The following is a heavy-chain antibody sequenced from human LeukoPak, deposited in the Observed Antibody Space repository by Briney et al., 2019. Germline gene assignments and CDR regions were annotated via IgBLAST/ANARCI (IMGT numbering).Heavy chain of an antibody. Sequence: GGSLTLSCAASGFTFNQHSMSWIRQAPGKGLEWLSYISRTGGAVHYADSVEGRFTISRDNAKNSLYLQMNSLRAEDTALYYCVGGDSWGQGTLVTVSS. J-gene: IGHJ4*02. CDR1: GFTFNQHS. CDR2: ISRTGGAV. V-gene: IGHV3-11*01. D-gene: IGHD3-16*01. CDR3: VGGDS.